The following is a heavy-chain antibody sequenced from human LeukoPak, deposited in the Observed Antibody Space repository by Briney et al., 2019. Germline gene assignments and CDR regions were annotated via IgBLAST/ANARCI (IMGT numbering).Heavy chain of an antibody. V-gene: IGHV4-59*01. CDR1: GGSISSYY. CDR3: ARAHSGWINWYFDL. Sequence: SETLSLTCTVSGGSISSYYWSWIRQPPGKGLEWIGYIYYSGSTNYNPSLKSRVTISVDTSKNHFSLKLSSVTAADTAVYYCARAHSGWINWYFDLWGRGTLVTVSS. CDR2: IYYSGST. D-gene: IGHD6-19*01. J-gene: IGHJ2*01.